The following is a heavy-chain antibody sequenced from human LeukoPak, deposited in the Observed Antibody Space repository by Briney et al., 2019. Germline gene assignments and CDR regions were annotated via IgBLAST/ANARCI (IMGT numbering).Heavy chain of an antibody. CDR2: MYYGGI. CDR3: ARAPQTYNWFDP. Sequence: PSGTLSPTCTVSGGSIRSNTFFWGWIRPPPGEGLEWIGSMYYGGIKYNPSLKSRVTISVDPSKNQFSLKLSSVTAADTAVYYCARAPQTYNWFDPWGQGSLVSVSS. J-gene: IGHJ5*02. V-gene: IGHV4-39*01. CDR1: GGSIRSNTFF.